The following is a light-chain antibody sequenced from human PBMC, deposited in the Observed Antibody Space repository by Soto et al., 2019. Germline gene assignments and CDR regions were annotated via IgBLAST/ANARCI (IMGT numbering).Light chain of an antibody. CDR1: SSNIGSNT. CDR3: AAWDDSLNGPEYV. Sequence: QSVLTQPPSASGTPGQRVTISCSGSSSNIGSNTLNWYQQLPGTAPNLLIYSNNQRPSGVPDRLSGSKSGTSASLAISGLQSEDEADYYCAAWDDSLNGPEYVFGTGTKVTVL. V-gene: IGLV1-44*01. CDR2: SNN. J-gene: IGLJ1*01.